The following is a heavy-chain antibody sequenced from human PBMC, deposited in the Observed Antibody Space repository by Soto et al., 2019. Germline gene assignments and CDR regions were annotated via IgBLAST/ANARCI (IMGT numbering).Heavy chain of an antibody. V-gene: IGHV3-33*01. CDR2: IWYDGSKK. Sequence: QVQVVESGGGVVQPGRSLRLSCAASGFTFSSFGMHWVRQAPGKGLEWVSLIWYDGSKKSYGDSVKDRFTISRDNSRNTGYLQMNRLRADDTAVYYCARDASYYSLWSGYYPSRNGMDVWGQGTTVTVSS. D-gene: IGHD3-3*01. CDR1: GFTFSSFG. J-gene: IGHJ6*02. CDR3: ARDASYYSLWSGYYPSRNGMDV.